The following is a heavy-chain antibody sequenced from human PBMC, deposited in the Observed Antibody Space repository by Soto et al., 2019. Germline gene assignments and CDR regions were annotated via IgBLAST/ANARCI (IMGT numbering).Heavy chain of an antibody. CDR1: GDSVSSSSVT. V-gene: IGHV6-1*01. CDR3: VRLIGNSWLDF. D-gene: IGHD1-26*01. Sequence: PSQTLSLTCDISGDSVSSSSVTWNWIRQSPSRGLEWLGRTYYRSRWCNDYTESVKSRIIINPDTSKNQFSLHLNSVTPDDTAVYYCVRLIGNSWLDFWGQGTLVTVSS. J-gene: IGHJ5*01. CDR2: TYYRSRWCN.